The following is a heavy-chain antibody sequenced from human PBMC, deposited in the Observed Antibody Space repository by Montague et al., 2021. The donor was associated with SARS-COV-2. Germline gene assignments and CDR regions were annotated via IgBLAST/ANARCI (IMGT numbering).Heavy chain of an antibody. CDR2: IDWGDDK. Sequence: PALVKPTQTLTLTCTFSGFSLSTSGMCVSWIRQPPGKALEWLAVIDWGDDKSYSTSPKTRLTISKDTSKNQVVLTMTNMDPVDTATYYCARMPDQVWLDYWGQGILVTVSS. CDR3: ARMPDQVWLDY. CDR1: GFSLSTSGMC. D-gene: IGHD5-18*01. J-gene: IGHJ4*02. V-gene: IGHV2-70*01.